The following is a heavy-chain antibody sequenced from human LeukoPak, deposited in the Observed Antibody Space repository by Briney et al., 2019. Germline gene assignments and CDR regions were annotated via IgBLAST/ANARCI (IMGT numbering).Heavy chain of an antibody. Sequence: SETLSLTCTVSGGSISSYYWSWIRQPPGKGLEWIGYIYYSGSTNYNPSLKSRVTISVDTSKNQFSLKLSSVTAADTAVYYCATPRRGYYYMDVWGKGTTVTVSS. CDR2: IYYSGST. CDR1: GGSISSYY. V-gene: IGHV4-59*12. J-gene: IGHJ6*03. CDR3: ATPRRGYYYMDV.